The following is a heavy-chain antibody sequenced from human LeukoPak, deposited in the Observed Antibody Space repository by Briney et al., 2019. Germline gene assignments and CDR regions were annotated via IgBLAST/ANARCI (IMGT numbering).Heavy chain of an antibody. D-gene: IGHD3-22*01. J-gene: IGHJ4*02. CDR2: ISYDGSNK. Sequence: GGSLRLSCAASGFTFSSYAMHWVRQAPGKGLEWVAVISYDGSNKYYADSVKGRFTISRDNSKNTLYLQMNSLRAEDTAVYYCARGHDSSGYYSLGFAYWGQGTLVTVSS. V-gene: IGHV3-30*04. CDR3: ARGHDSSGYYSLGFAY. CDR1: GFTFSSYA.